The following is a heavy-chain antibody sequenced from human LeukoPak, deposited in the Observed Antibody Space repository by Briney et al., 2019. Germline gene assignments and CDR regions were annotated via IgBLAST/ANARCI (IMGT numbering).Heavy chain of an antibody. CDR3: ARDRSIAARSPGRE. Sequence: ASVKVSCKASGYTFTSYAMNWVRQAPGQGLEWMGWINTNTGNPTYAQGFTGRFVFSLDTSVSTAYLQISSLKAEDTAVYYCARDRSIAARSPGREWGQGTLVTVSS. J-gene: IGHJ4*02. CDR1: GYTFTSYA. V-gene: IGHV7-4-1*02. D-gene: IGHD6-6*01. CDR2: INTNTGNP.